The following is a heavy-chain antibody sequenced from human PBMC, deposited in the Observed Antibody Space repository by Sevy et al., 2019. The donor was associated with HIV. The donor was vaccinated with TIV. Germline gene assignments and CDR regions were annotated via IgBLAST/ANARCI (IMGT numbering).Heavy chain of an antibody. CDR1: GFIFNRHG. CDR3: ARESGSDWYLDF. D-gene: IGHD6-19*01. V-gene: IGHV3-30*03. CDR2: ISNDGSDK. J-gene: IGHJ4*02. Sequence: GGSLRLSCGASGFIFNRHGMHWVRQAPGKGLEWVAVISNDGSDKQYADSVKGRFTISRDNSKNTVYLHMNSLRVDDTAVYYCARESGSDWYLDFWGQGTLVTVSS.